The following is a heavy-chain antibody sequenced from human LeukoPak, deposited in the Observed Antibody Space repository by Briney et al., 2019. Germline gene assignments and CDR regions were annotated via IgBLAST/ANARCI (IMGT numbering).Heavy chain of an antibody. V-gene: IGHV3-9*01. CDR2: ISWNSGSI. D-gene: IGHD3-22*01. CDR1: GFTLDDYA. J-gene: IGHJ3*02. Sequence: PGGSLRLSCAASGFTLDDYAMHWVRHAGGKGLEWVSGISWNSGSIGYADSVKGRFTISRDNAKNSLYLQMSSLRAEDTALYYCAKDSSGYYLGAFDIWGQGTMVTVSS. CDR3: AKDSSGYYLGAFDI.